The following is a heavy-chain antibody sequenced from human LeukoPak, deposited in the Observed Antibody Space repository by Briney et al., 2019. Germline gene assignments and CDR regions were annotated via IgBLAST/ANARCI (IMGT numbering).Heavy chain of an antibody. Sequence: GASVKVSCKASGYTFTSFDINWVRQAPGQGLEWMGWISAYNGNTNYAQKLQGRVTMTTDTSTSTAYMELRSLRSDDTAVYYCASSEKYLNSYYYYYYYMDVWGKGTTVTVSS. CDR1: GYTFTSFD. CDR2: ISAYNGNT. V-gene: IGHV1-18*01. CDR3: ASSEKYLNSYYYYYYYMDV. J-gene: IGHJ6*03. D-gene: IGHD2/OR15-2a*01.